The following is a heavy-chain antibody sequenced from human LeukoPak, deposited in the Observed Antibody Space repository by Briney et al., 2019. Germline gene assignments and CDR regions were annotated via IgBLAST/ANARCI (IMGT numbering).Heavy chain of an antibody. D-gene: IGHD1-26*01. CDR1: GYTFTGYY. CDR3: ATMMYSETYNDY. J-gene: IGHJ4*02. V-gene: IGHV1-2*02. Sequence: ASVKVSCKASGYTFTGYYIRWVRQAPGQGLEWMGWIKPNSGGTKFAQKFQGRVTMTRDTSISTAYMELSRLRSDDTAVYYCATMMYSETYNDYWGQGTLVTVSS. CDR2: IKPNSGGT.